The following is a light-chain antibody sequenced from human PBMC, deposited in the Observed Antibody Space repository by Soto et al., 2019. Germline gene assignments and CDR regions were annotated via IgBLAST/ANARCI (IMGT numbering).Light chain of an antibody. V-gene: IGKV1-12*01. Sequence: DIQMTQSPSSVSASVGDRLTITCRASRDISNSLAWYQQKPGKAPKLLLHGTSSLPPGVPSRFSGSGAGTEFTLTISSLQPEDFATYYCQQTSGFPRTFGPGTKVDVK. CDR1: RDISNS. CDR3: QQTSGFPRT. J-gene: IGKJ3*01. CDR2: GTS.